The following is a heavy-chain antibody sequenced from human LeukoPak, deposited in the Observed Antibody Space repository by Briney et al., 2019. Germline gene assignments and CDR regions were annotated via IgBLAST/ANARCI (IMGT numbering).Heavy chain of an antibody. V-gene: IGHV3-21*06. Sequence: GGSLRLSCAASGFTFSSSTMNWVRQAPGKGLEWVSSISGGSIYIYYADSVKGRFTISRDNGKNSLYLQMNSLRAEDTAVYYCASDKTAQLDNYYYYMDVWGKGTTVTIS. J-gene: IGHJ6*03. D-gene: IGHD6-13*01. CDR2: ISGGSIYI. CDR3: ASDKTAQLDNYYYYMDV. CDR1: GFTFSSST.